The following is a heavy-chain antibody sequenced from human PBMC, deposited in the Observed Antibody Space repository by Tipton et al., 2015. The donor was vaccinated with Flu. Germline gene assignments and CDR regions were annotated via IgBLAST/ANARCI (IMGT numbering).Heavy chain of an antibody. D-gene: IGHD2-15*01. CDR1: GDSISSNNYY. CDR3: AKDLPATGSLGY. CDR2: IHYSGST. J-gene: IGHJ4*02. Sequence: TLSLTCKVSGDSISSNNYYWSWIRQHPGRGLEWIGYIHYSGSTYYNPSLKSRVTISVDMSKNEFSLRLTSVTAADTAVYFCAKDLPATGSLGYWGQGMLVTVSS. V-gene: IGHV4-31*03.